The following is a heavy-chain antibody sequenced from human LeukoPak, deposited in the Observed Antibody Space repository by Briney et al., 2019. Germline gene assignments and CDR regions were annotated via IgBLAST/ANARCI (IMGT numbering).Heavy chain of an antibody. CDR3: ARGRIQDY. V-gene: IGHV4-34*01. J-gene: IGHJ4*02. CDR2: INHSGST. D-gene: IGHD5-18*01. Sequence: SSETLSLTCAVYGGSFSGYYWSWIRQPPGKGLEWIGEINHSGSTNYNPSLKGRVTISVDTSKNQFSLKLSSVTAADTAVYYCARGRIQDYWGQGTLVTVSS. CDR1: GGSFSGYY.